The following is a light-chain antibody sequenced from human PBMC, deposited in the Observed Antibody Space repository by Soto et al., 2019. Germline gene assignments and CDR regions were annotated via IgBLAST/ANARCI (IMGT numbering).Light chain of an antibody. J-gene: IGKJ4*01. CDR3: QQYGSSPLT. CDR1: QSVSSNY. Sequence: TLSLSPGERATLSCRASQSVSSNYLVWYQQKPGQTPRLLIYGASSSFSGIPDRFSGSGSGTDFTLTISRLEPEDFAVYYCQQYGSSPLTFGGGTKVDIK. V-gene: IGKV3-20*01. CDR2: GAS.